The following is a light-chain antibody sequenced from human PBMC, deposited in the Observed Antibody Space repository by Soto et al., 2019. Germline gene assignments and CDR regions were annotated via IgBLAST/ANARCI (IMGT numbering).Light chain of an antibody. CDR1: QDVRSY. J-gene: IGKJ5*01. CDR2: AAS. V-gene: IGKV1-9*01. Sequence: DIQLTQSPSFLSASVGDRVTITCRASQDVRSYVTWYQQNPGKAPKLLIYAASTLQSGVPSRFSGSGFWTEFTLTISSLQPEDFATYYCQQLYTYPPITFGQGTRLEIK. CDR3: QQLYTYPPIT.